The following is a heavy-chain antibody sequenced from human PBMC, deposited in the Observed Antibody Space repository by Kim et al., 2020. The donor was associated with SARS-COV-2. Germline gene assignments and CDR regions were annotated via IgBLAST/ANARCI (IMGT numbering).Heavy chain of an antibody. J-gene: IGHJ5*02. CDR3: AKGAAASGRIGLLDP. Sequence: GGSLRLSCAASGFIFSNYATSWVRQVPGKGLEWVASIYGNGAMTYYTDSVKGRFTISRDNSKSTLYLLMNSLRVDDTGVYYCAKGAAASGRIGLLDPWG. CDR2: IYGNGAMT. CDR1: GFIFSNYA. D-gene: IGHD6-25*01. V-gene: IGHV3-23*01.